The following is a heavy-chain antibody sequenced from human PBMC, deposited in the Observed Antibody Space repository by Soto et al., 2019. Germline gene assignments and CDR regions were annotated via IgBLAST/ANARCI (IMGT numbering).Heavy chain of an antibody. CDR3: ARDTVVVPAAAYYYYGMDV. V-gene: IGHV1-8*01. Sequence: ASVKVSCKASGYSFTSYDINWVRQATGQGLEWMGWMNPNSGNTGYAQKFQGRVTMTRNTSISTAYMELSSLRSEDTAVYYCARDTVVVPAAAYYYYGMDVWGQGTTVTVSS. CDR2: MNPNSGNT. J-gene: IGHJ6*02. D-gene: IGHD2-2*01. CDR1: GYSFTSYD.